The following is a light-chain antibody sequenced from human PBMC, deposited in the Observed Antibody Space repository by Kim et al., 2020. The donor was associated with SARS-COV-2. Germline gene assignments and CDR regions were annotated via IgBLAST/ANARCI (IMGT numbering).Light chain of an antibody. CDR2: EVS. CDR3: SSYAGSKNVV. V-gene: IGLV2-8*01. Sequence: QSVTITCTGTSSDVGGYNYVSWYQQHPGKAPKLMIYEVSKRPSGVPDRFSGSKSGNTASLTVSGLQAEDEADYYCSSYAGSKNVVFGGGTKVTVL. CDR1: SSDVGGYNY. J-gene: IGLJ2*01.